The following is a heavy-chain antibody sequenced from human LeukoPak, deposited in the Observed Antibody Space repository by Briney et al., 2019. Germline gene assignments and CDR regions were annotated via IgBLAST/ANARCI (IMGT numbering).Heavy chain of an antibody. J-gene: IGHJ3*01. V-gene: IGHV1-2*02. Sequence: ASVKVSCKASGYTFIDYFIHWMRQTPGQGLEWLGWINTNSGVTRYAQKFQDRVTMTRDTAAYMELSSLKSDDTAVYYCVRAVSGTLGGAFDLWGQGTAVTVSS. CDR1: GYTFIDYF. CDR2: INTNSGVT. CDR3: VRAVSGTLGGAFDL. D-gene: IGHD1-7*01.